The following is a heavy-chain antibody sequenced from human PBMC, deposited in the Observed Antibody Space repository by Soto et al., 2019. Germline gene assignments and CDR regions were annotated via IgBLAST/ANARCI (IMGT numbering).Heavy chain of an antibody. CDR1: GDSVSIYSGA. CDR2: TYYRSKWYY. J-gene: IGHJ4*02. Sequence: HVQLQQSGPGLVKPSQTLSLTCVISGDSVSIYSGAWNWIRQSPSRGLEWLGRTYYRSKWYYDYAESVKSRIIISVDTSNNQFSLQLNSVTPEDAAVYYCATDPGYSLDYWGQGIQVTVSS. D-gene: IGHD5-12*01. V-gene: IGHV6-1*01. CDR3: ATDPGYSLDY.